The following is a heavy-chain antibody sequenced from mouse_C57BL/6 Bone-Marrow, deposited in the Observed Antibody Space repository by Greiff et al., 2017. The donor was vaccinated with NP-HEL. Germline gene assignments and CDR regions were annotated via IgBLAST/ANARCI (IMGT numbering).Heavy chain of an antibody. CDR3: TREATTVVVPDYYAMDY. Sequence: EVQVVESGEGLVKPGGSLKLSCAASGFTFSSYAMSWVRQTPEKRLEWVAYISSGGDYIYYADTVKGRFTLSRDNARNTLYLQMSSLKSEDTAMYYCTREATTVVVPDYYAMDYWGQGTSVTVSS. J-gene: IGHJ4*01. D-gene: IGHD1-1*01. V-gene: IGHV5-9-1*02. CDR2: ISSGGDYI. CDR1: GFTFSSYA.